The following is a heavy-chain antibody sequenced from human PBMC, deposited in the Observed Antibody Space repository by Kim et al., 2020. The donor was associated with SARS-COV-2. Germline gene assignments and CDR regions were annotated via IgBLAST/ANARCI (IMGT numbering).Heavy chain of an antibody. J-gene: IGHJ6*02. CDR3: AKDIGTGTGLWYGMDV. Sequence: SLRLSCAASGFTFDSYSLPFVLPSAGKGLEWVSGISWNSGSIGYADSVKGRFTISRDNAKNSLYLQMNSLRAEDTALYYCAKDIGTGTGLWYGMDVWGQGTTVTVSS. D-gene: IGHD1-1*01. CDR1: GFTFDSYS. V-gene: IGHV3-9*01. CDR2: ISWNSGSI.